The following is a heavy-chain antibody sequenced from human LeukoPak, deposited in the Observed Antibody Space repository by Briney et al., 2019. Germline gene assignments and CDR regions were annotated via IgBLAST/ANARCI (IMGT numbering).Heavy chain of an antibody. J-gene: IGHJ3*02. D-gene: IGHD6-13*01. V-gene: IGHV3-30*02. CDR3: ARASAAGAFDI. CDR1: RFTFSSYG. CDR2: IQYDGSNE. Sequence: GGSLRLSCAASRFTFSSYGMHWVRQAPGKGLEWVAYIQYDGSNEQYADSVKGRFSISRDSSKNILYLQMNSLRAEDTAVYYCARASAAGAFDIWGQGTMVTVSS.